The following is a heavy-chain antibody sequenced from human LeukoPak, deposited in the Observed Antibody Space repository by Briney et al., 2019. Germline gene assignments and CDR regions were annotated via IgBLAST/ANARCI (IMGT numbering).Heavy chain of an antibody. D-gene: IGHD2-15*01. J-gene: IGHJ4*02. V-gene: IGHV3-23*01. Sequence: GGSLSLSCAASGFTFSTYVMTWVRQAPGKGLEWVSSISRTGDTTYYAGSVKGRFTISRDNSKNTLYLQMNSLRGDDTAIYYCAKLVGATMTSDYWGQGILVTVSS. CDR1: GFTFSTYV. CDR3: AKLVGATMTSDY. CDR2: ISRTGDTT.